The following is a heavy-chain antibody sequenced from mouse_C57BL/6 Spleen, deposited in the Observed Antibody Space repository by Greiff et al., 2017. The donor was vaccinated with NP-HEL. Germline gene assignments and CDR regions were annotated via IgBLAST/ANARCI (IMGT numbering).Heavy chain of an antibody. CDR2: INPSSGYT. Sequence: QVQLQQSGAELARPGASVKMSCKASGYTFTSYTMHWVKQRPGQGLEWIGYINPSSGYTKYNQKFKDKATLTADKSSSTAYMQLSSLTSEDSAVYYCARGALGGYAMDYWGQGTSVTVSS. D-gene: IGHD4-1*01. CDR3: ARGALGGYAMDY. J-gene: IGHJ4*01. V-gene: IGHV1-4*01. CDR1: GYTFTSYT.